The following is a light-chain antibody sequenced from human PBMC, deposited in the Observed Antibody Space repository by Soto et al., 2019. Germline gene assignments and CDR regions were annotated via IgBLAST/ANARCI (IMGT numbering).Light chain of an antibody. Sequence: EIVRTQSPASLSVSPGDGATLSCRASQSVASNVAWYQQKPGQGPRLLIHGASTRAVGVPARFSGSGSGTDFTLTISSLQSEDFAVYYCQHYHNWPPQYTFGQGTKLQIK. CDR2: GAS. J-gene: IGKJ2*01. CDR1: QSVASN. V-gene: IGKV3-15*01. CDR3: QHYHNWPPQYT.